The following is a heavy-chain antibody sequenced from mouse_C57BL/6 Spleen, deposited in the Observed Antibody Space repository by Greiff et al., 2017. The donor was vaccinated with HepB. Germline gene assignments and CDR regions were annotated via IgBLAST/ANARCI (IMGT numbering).Heavy chain of an antibody. D-gene: IGHD1-1*01. CDR3: ERGTTVVAKGGYAMDY. V-gene: IGHV1-69*01. Sequence: QVQLQQPGAELVMPGASVKLSCKASGYTFTSYWMHWVKQRPGQGLEWIGEIDPSDSYTNYNQKFKGKSTLTVDKSSSTAYMQLSSLTSEDSAVYYCERGTTVVAKGGYAMDYWGQGTSVTVSS. CDR2: IDPSDSYT. J-gene: IGHJ4*01. CDR1: GYTFTSYW.